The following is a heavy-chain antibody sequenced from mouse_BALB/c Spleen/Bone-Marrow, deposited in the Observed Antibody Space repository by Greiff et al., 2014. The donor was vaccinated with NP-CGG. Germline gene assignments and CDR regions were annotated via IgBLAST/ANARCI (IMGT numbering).Heavy chain of an antibody. CDR1: GFTFSDYY. J-gene: IGHJ4*01. CDR3: TRSGKRYGAMDY. D-gene: IGHD2-10*02. Sequence: EVHLVESGGGLVKPGGSLKLSCAASGFTFSDYYMYWVRQTPEKRLEWVATISDGGTSTFYPDSVKGRFTISRDNAKNNLYLQMSSLQSEDTAMYYCTRSGKRYGAMDYWGQGTSVTVSS. CDR2: ISDGGTST. V-gene: IGHV5-4*02.